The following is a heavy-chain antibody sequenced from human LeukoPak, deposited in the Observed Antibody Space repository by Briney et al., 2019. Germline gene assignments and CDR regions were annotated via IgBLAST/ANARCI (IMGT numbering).Heavy chain of an antibody. D-gene: IGHD2-15*01. CDR2: IIPIFGTA. J-gene: IGHJ4*02. V-gene: IGHV1-69*05. CDR1: GGTFSSYA. CDR3: ARGYCSGGSCERMPLDY. Sequence: SVKVSCKASGGTFSSYAISWVRQAPGQGLEWMGGIIPIFGTADYAQKFQGRVTITTDESTSTAYMELSSLRSEDTAVYYCARGYCSGGSCERMPLDYWGQGTLVTVSS.